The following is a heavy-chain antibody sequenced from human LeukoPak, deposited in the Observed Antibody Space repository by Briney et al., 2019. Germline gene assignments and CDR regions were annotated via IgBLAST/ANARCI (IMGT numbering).Heavy chain of an antibody. Sequence: PSETLSLTCTVSGGSVSSGSYYWSWIRQPPGKGLEWIGYIYYSGSTNYNPSLKSRVTISVDTSKNQFSLKLSSVTAADTAVYYCAREPLTYGDYGLNYFDYWGQGTLVTVSS. J-gene: IGHJ4*02. CDR1: GGSVSSGSYY. V-gene: IGHV4-61*01. CDR3: AREPLTYGDYGLNYFDY. CDR2: IYYSGST. D-gene: IGHD4-17*01.